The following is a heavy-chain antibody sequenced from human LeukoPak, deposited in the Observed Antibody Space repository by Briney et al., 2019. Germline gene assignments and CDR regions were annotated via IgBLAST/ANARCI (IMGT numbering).Heavy chain of an antibody. CDR3: ARALRYFDWLSYGMDV. Sequence: ASVKVSCKASGYTFTGYYMHWVRQAPGQGLEWMGWINPNSGGTNYAQKFQGRVTMTKDTSISTAYMELSRLRSDDTAVYYCARALRYFDWLSYGMDVWGQGTTVTVSS. V-gene: IGHV1-2*02. J-gene: IGHJ6*02. CDR2: INPNSGGT. CDR1: GYTFTGYY. D-gene: IGHD3-9*01.